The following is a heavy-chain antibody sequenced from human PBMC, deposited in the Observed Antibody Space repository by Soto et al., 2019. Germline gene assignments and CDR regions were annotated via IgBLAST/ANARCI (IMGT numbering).Heavy chain of an antibody. CDR1: GFTFSSYG. Sequence: QVQLVESGGGVVQPGRSLRLSCAASGFTFSSYGMHWVRQAPGKGLEWVAVISYDGSNKYYADSVKGRFTISRDNSKNTLYLQMNSLRAEDTAVYYCAYSSGWYLHYWGQGPLVTVSS. CDR3: AYSSGWYLHY. CDR2: ISYDGSNK. J-gene: IGHJ4*02. D-gene: IGHD6-19*01. V-gene: IGHV3-30*03.